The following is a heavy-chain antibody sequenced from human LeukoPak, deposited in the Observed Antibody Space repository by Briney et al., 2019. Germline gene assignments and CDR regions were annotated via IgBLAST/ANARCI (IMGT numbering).Heavy chain of an antibody. D-gene: IGHD3-10*01. CDR2: IYYSGST. CDR3: ARRAPRFGELFHRPFDY. J-gene: IGHJ4*02. Sequence: PSETLSLTCTVSGGSISSSSYYWGWIRQPPGKGLEWIGSIYYSGSTYYNPSLKSRVTISVDTSKNQFSLKLSSVTAADTAVYYCARRAPRFGELFHRPFDYWGQGTLVTVSS. V-gene: IGHV4-39*01. CDR1: GGSISSSSYY.